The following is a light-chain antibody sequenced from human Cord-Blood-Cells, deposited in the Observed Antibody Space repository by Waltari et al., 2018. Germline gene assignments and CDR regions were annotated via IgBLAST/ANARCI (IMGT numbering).Light chain of an antibody. Sequence: DIQMTQSPSTLSASVGDRVTITCRASQSISSWLAWYQQKPEKAPKLLIYKASNLESGVPSRFSGSRSGTEFTLTISSLQPDDFATYYCQQYNSYPWTFGQVTKVEIK. J-gene: IGKJ1*01. CDR1: QSISSW. CDR3: QQYNSYPWT. V-gene: IGKV1-5*03. CDR2: KAS.